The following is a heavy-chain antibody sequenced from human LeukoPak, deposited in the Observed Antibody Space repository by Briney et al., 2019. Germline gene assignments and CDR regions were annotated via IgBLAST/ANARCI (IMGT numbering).Heavy chain of an antibody. Sequence: GGSLRLSCAASGFTFSSYAMSWVRQAPGMGLEWVSVITGSGGNTYYADSVKGRFAISKDNSKNTVYLQMSSLRVDDTAVYYCAKAASSSWPSYYYGMDVWGQGTTVTVSS. CDR2: ITGSGGNT. V-gene: IGHV3-23*01. CDR1: GFTFSSYA. D-gene: IGHD6-13*01. J-gene: IGHJ6*02. CDR3: AKAASSSWPSYYYGMDV.